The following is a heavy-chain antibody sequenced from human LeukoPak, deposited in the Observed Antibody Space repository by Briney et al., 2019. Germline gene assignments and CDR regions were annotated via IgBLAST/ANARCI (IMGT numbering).Heavy chain of an antibody. CDR1: GYTFTSYD. CDR2: MNPNSGNT. J-gene: IGHJ3*02. CDR3: ARVLQDAIVSAFDI. Sequence: ASVKVSCKASGYTFTSYDINWVRQATGQGLEWMGWMNPNSGNTGYAQKFQGRVTMTRNTSISTAYMELSSLRSEDTAVYYCARVLQDAIVSAFDIWGQGTMVTVSS. D-gene: IGHD3-22*01. V-gene: IGHV1-8*01.